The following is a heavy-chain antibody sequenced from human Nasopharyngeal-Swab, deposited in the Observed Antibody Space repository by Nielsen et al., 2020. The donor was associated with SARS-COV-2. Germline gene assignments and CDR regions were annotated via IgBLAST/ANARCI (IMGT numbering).Heavy chain of an antibody. V-gene: IGHV2-26*01. CDR3: ARTLLAAGGYYYYGMDV. CDR2: IFSNDEK. D-gene: IGHD6-13*01. Sequence: RQAPGKALEWLAHIFSNDEKSYSTSLKSRPTISKDTSKSQVVLTMTNMDPVDTATYSCARTLLAAGGYYYYGMDVWGQGTTVTVSS. J-gene: IGHJ6*02.